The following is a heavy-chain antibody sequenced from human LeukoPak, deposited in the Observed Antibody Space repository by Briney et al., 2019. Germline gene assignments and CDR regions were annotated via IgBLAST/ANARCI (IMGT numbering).Heavy chain of an antibody. Sequence: SETLSLTCTVSGGSISSYYWSWIRQPPGKGLEWIGYIFYTGSTNYNPSLKSRVTISVLTSKNRFSLKLSSVTAADTAVYYCARIRSRKWGFDYWGQGTLVTVSS. D-gene: IGHD1-26*01. J-gene: IGHJ4*02. CDR3: ARIRSRKWGFDY. CDR1: GGSISSYY. V-gene: IGHV4-59*12. CDR2: IFYTGST.